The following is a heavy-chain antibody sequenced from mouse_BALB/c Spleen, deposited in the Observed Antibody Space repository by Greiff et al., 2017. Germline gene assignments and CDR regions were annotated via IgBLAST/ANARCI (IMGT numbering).Heavy chain of an antibody. CDR1: GFNIKDYY. J-gene: IGHJ1*01. Sequence: EVQGVESGAELVRPGALVKLSCKASGFNIKDYYMHWVKQRPEQGLEWIGWIDPENGNTIYDPKFQGKASITADTSSNTAYLQLSSLTSEDTAVYYCARGGVVEGWYFDVWGAGTTVTVSS. V-gene: IGHV14-1*02. D-gene: IGHD1-1*01. CDR2: IDPENGNT. CDR3: ARGGVVEGWYFDV.